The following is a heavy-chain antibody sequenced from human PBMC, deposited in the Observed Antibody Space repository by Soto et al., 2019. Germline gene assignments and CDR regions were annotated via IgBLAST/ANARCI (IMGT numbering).Heavy chain of an antibody. CDR1: GGSISSGDYY. J-gene: IGHJ6*02. D-gene: IGHD3-10*01. CDR2: IYYSGST. Sequence: SSETLSLTCTVSGGSISSGDYYWSWIRQPPGKGLEWIGYIYYSGSTYYNPSLKSRVTISVDTSKNQFSVKLSSVTAADTAVYYCARAGGITMVRGVHRDYYYYGVDVWGQGTTVTVSS. V-gene: IGHV4-30-4*01. CDR3: ARAGGITMVRGVHRDYYYYGVDV.